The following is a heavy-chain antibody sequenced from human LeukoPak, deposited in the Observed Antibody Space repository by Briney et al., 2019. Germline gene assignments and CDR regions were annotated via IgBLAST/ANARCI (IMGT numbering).Heavy chain of an antibody. Sequence: GGSLRLSCAASGFTFSSYSMNWVRQAPGEELEWVSYIKGRFTISRDNARNSLFLQMNSLRVEDTAVYYCASQSYARFDPWGQGTLVTVSS. D-gene: IGHD3-16*01. CDR2: I. J-gene: IGHJ5*02. V-gene: IGHV3-21*05. CDR1: GFTFSSYS. CDR3: ASQSYARFDP.